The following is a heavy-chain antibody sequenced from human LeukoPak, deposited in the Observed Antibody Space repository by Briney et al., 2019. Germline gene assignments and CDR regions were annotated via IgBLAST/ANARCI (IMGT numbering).Heavy chain of an antibody. Sequence: SETLPLTCTVSGGSISSYYWSWIRQPAGKGLEWIGRIYTSGSTNYNPSLKSRVTMSVDTSKNQFSLKLSSVTAADTAVYYCARDRLTGYEDRYYYYYYMDVWGKGTTVTISS. CDR1: GGSISSYY. V-gene: IGHV4-4*07. D-gene: IGHD3-9*01. CDR3: ARDRLTGYEDRYYYYYYMDV. CDR2: IYTSGST. J-gene: IGHJ6*03.